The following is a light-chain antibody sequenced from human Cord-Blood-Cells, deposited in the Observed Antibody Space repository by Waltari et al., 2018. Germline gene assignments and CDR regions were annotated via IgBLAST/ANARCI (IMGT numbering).Light chain of an antibody. V-gene: IGKV3-15*01. J-gene: IGKJ2*01. CDR3: QQYNNWPYT. CDR1: QSVSSN. Sequence: IVMTQPPPTLSVSPGERATLSCRASQSVSSNLAWYQQKPGQAPRLLIYGASTRATGIPARFSGSGSGTEFTLTISSLQSEDFAVYYCQQYNNWPYTFGQGTKVEIK. CDR2: GAS.